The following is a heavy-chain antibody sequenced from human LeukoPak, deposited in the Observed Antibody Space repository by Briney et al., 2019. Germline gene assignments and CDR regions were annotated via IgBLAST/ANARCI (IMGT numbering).Heavy chain of an antibody. CDR2: ISSTSAYI. CDR3: ARVAVAGPTGWFDS. Sequence: GSLRLSCAASGFALRSYTVTWVRQAPGKGLEWVSSISSTSAYIYYAESVKGRFSISRDNVDNVVHLQMSSLRNEDTAFYYCARVAVAGPTGWFDSWGQGTLVTVSS. D-gene: IGHD6-19*01. V-gene: IGHV3-21*01. J-gene: IGHJ5*01. CDR1: GFALRSYT.